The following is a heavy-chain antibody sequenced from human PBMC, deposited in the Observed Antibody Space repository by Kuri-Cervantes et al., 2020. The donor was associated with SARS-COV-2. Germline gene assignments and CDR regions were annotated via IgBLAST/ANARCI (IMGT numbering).Heavy chain of an antibody. CDR1: GFPFSSYS. J-gene: IGHJ3*02. V-gene: IGHV3-21*04. CDR2: ISSSSYI. Sequence: ETLSLTCAASGFPFSSYSMNWVRQAPGKGLEWVSSISSSSYIYYADSVKGRFTISRDNAKNSLYLQMKSLRAEDTAVYYCAKDWLPDDAFDIWGQGTMVTVSS. D-gene: IGHD6-19*01. CDR3: AKDWLPDDAFDI.